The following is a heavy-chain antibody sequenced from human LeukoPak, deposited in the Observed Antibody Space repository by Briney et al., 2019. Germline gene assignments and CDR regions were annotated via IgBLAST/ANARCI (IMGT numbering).Heavy chain of an antibody. D-gene: IGHD3-10*01. V-gene: IGHV3-23*01. CDR2: ISGSGGST. CDR3: AKANYGGYYYYYGMDV. J-gene: IGHJ6*02. CDR1: GFTFSSYA. Sequence: GGSLRLSCAASGFTFSSYAMSWVRQAQGKGLEWVSAISGSGGSTYYADSVKGRFTISRDNSKNTLYLQMNSLRAEDTAVYYCAKANYGGYYYYYGMDVWGQGTTVTISS.